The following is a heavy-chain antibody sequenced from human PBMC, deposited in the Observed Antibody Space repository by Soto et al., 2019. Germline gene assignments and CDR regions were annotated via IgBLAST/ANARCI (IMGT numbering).Heavy chain of an antibody. CDR2: IIPIFGTA. D-gene: IGHD6-19*01. CDR1: GGTFSSYA. J-gene: IGHJ3*02. Sequence: QVQLVQSGAEVKKPGSSVKVSCKASGGTFSSYAISWVRQAPGQGLEWMGGIIPIFGTANYAQKFQGRVTITADESTITAYMELSSLRSEDTAVYYCASHPLGIAVAGGDIWGQGTMVTVSS. CDR3: ASHPLGIAVAGGDI. V-gene: IGHV1-69*12.